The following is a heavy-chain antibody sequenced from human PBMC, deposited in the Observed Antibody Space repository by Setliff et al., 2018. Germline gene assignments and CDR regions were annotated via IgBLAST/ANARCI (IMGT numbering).Heavy chain of an antibody. CDR1: GFTFSSYG. CDR3: AKASSSWYRGIYYYYYYMDV. J-gene: IGHJ6*03. Sequence: GESLKISCAASGFTFSSYGMHWVRQAPGKGLEWVAFIRYDGSNKYYADSVKGRFTISRDNSKNTLYLQMNSLRAEDTAVYYCAKASSSWYRGIYYYYYYMDVWGKGTTVTVSS. V-gene: IGHV3-30*02. CDR2: IRYDGSNK. D-gene: IGHD6-13*01.